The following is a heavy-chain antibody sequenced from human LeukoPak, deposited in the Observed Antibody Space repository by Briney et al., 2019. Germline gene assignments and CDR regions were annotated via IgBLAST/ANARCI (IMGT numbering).Heavy chain of an antibody. CDR1: GGTFISYA. J-gene: IGHJ6*02. CDR2: IIPIFGTA. Sequence: ASVKVSCKASGGTFISYAISWVRQAPGQGLEWMGGIIPIFGTANYAQKFQGRVTITADESTSTAYMELSSLRSEDTAVYYCADSSSASYYYYGMDVWGQGTTVTVSS. CDR3: ADSSSASYYYYGMDV. D-gene: IGHD3-22*01. V-gene: IGHV1-69*13.